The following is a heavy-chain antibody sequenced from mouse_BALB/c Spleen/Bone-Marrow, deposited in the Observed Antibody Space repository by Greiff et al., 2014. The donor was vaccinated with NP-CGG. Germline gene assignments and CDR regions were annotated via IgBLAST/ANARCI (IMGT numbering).Heavy chain of an antibody. CDR1: GYTFTSYV. CDR3: ARKVWYYAMDY. V-gene: IGHV1-14*01. CDR2: INPYNDGT. Sequence: VQLKESGPELVKPGASVKMSRKASGYTFTSYVMHWVKQKPGQGLEWIGYINPYNDGTKYNEKFKGKATLTSDKSSSTAYMELSSLTSEDSAVYYCARKVWYYAMDYWGQGTSVTVSS. D-gene: IGHD2-10*02. J-gene: IGHJ4*01.